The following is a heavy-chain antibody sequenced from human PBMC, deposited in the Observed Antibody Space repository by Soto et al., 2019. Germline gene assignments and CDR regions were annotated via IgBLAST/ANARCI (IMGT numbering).Heavy chain of an antibody. CDR1: GASISSSNYY. D-gene: IGHD5-12*01. J-gene: IGHJ4*02. V-gene: IGHV4-39*01. CDR3: ASPRGYSAEIGY. CDR2: ISYTGST. Sequence: PSETLSLTCTVSGASISSSNYYWAWIRQPPGKGLEWIGSISYTGSTYYHPSLKSRVTLSVDTSKNQFSLRLSSVTAADTAVYYCASPRGYSAEIGYWGQGTLVTVSS.